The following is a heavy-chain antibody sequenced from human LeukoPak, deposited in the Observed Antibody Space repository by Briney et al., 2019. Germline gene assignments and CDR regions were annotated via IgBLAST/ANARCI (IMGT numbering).Heavy chain of an antibody. CDR2: INPNSGGT. Sequence: ASVKVSCKASGYTFTGYYMHWVRQAPGQGLEWMGRINPNSGGTNYAQKFQGRVTITADESTGTAYMELSSLRSEDTAVYYCARDYLPGTQGGYNWFDPWGQGTLVTVSS. D-gene: IGHD1-1*01. CDR1: GYTFTGYY. CDR3: ARDYLPGTQGGYNWFDP. J-gene: IGHJ5*02. V-gene: IGHV1-2*06.